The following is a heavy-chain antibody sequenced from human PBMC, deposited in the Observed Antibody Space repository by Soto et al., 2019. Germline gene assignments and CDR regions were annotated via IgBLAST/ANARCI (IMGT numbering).Heavy chain of an antibody. Sequence: QVPLVQSGGEVKKRGASVKVSCKASGYTFTYYAVTWVRQAPGQGLEWMGWISAYNGHTKYAQNLQGRLTLTTDTTTNTAYMELRSLRSDDTAVYYCARGALDFDYWGQGTLVTVSS. V-gene: IGHV1-18*01. CDR2: ISAYNGHT. CDR3: ARGALDFDY. J-gene: IGHJ4*02. CDR1: GYTFTYYA. D-gene: IGHD3-16*01.